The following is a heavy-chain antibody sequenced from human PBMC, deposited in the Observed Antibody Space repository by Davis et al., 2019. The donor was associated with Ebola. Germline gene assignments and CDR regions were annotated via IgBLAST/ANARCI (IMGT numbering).Heavy chain of an antibody. CDR3: LKGGWGSTYDY. CDR1: LFMFEIYP. CDR2: MSGSGDTI. Sequence: PGGSLRLSCAASLFMFEIYPMTWVRQAPGKGLEWISYMSGSGDTIRYADSVKGRFTISRDNSNKILFLQMNGLSVDDTAVYYCLKGGWGSTYDYWGQGTLVTVSS. J-gene: IGHJ4*02. D-gene: IGHD3-16*01. V-gene: IGHV3-23*01.